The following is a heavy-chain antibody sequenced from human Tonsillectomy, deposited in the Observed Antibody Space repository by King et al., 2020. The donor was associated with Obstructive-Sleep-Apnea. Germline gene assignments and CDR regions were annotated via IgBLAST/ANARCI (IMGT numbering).Heavy chain of an antibody. D-gene: IGHD6-13*01. Sequence: VQLVESGGGVVQPGRSLRLSCAASGFIFSRYTMHWVRQPPGKGLEWVAVISFEGSSQHYADSVKGRFSIFRDNSKNTLSLKMNSLRVEDTAVYYCARSATGSFDYWGQGTLVTVSS. CDR3: ARSATGSFDY. V-gene: IGHV3-30-3*01. CDR1: GFIFSRYT. CDR2: ISFEGSSQ. J-gene: IGHJ4*02.